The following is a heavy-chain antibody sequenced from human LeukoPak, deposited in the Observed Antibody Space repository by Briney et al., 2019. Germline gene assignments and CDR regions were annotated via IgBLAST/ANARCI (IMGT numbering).Heavy chain of an antibody. CDR3: AKDGSFFYYCMDV. D-gene: IGHD3-3*01. CDR1: GFTFSSYG. Sequence: GGSLRLSCAASGFTFSSYGMHWVRQAPGKGLEWVAFIRYDGSNKYYADSVKGRFTISRDNSKNTLYLQMNSLRAEDTAVYYCAKDGSFFYYCMDVWGKGTTVTVSS. V-gene: IGHV3-30*02. J-gene: IGHJ6*03. CDR2: IRYDGSNK.